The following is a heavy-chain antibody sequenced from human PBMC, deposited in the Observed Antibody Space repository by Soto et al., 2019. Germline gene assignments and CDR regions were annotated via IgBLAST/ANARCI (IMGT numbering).Heavy chain of an antibody. CDR3: ARGYSSGWQPLA. J-gene: IGHJ5*02. D-gene: IGHD6-19*01. CDR2: IYYSGST. CDR1: GGSISSGGYY. V-gene: IGHV4-31*03. Sequence: QVQLQESGPGLVKPSQTLSLTCTVSGGSISSGGYYWSWIRQHPWKGLEWIGYIYYSGSTYYNPSLKSRVTISVDTSKNQFSLKLSSVTAADTAVYYCARGYSSGWQPLAWGQGTLVTVSS.